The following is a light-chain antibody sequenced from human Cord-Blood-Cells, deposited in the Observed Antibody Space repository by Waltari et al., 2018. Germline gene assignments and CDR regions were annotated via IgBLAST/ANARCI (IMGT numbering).Light chain of an antibody. CDR1: SSNIGNNY. V-gene: IGLV1-51*01. J-gene: IGLJ1*01. CDR2: EKN. CDR3: GTWDSSLSAYV. Sequence: QSVLTQPPSVSAAPGQKVTISCSGSSSNIGNNYVSWYQQLPGTAPKLLIYEKNKGPSGIPDRFSGSKSGTSATLGITGLQTGDEADYYCGTWDSSLSAYVFGTGTKVTVL.